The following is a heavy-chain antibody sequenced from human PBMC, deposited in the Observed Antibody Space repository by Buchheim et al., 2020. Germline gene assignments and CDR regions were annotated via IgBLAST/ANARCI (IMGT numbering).Heavy chain of an antibody. CDR1: GYTFSSYD. CDR2: MNPNSGDT. D-gene: IGHD2-15*01. CDR3: ARAGSDNAVVVSNRYNWFDP. Sequence: VQLVQSGAEVKKHGASVRVSCQASGYTFSSYDINWVRQATGQGLEWMGWMNPNSGDTGYALKFHGRVTMTRDTSKSTAYLELDTLTSEDTGVYYCARAGSDNAVVVSNRYNWFDPWGQGTL. V-gene: IGHV1-8*01. J-gene: IGHJ5*02.